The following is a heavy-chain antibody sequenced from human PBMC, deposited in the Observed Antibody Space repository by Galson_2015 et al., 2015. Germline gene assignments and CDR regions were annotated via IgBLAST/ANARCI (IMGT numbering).Heavy chain of an antibody. D-gene: IGHD2-15*01. J-gene: IGHJ3*02. CDR2: IWYDGSNK. V-gene: IGHV3-33*01. CDR3: ARGRERYCSGGSCYGAFDI. Sequence: SLRLSCAASGFTFSSYGMHWVRQAPGKGLEWVAVIWYDGSNKYYADSVKGRFTISRDNSKNTLYLQMNSLRAEDTAVYYCARGRERYCSGGSCYGAFDIWGQGTMVTVSS. CDR1: GFTFSSYG.